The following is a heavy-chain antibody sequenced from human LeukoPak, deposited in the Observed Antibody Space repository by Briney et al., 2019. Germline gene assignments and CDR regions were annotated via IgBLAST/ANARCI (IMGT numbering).Heavy chain of an antibody. CDR2: FDPEDGET. CDR1: GYAFTSYY. CDR3: AGRWITMVRGVIIYYFDY. J-gene: IGHJ4*02. V-gene: IGHV1-24*01. D-gene: IGHD3-10*01. Sequence: WASVKVSCKASGYAFTSYYMHWVRQAPGQGLEWMGGFDPEDGETIYAQKFQGRVTMTEDTSTDTAYMELSSLRSEDTAVYYCAGRWITMVRGVIIYYFDYWGQGTLVTVSS.